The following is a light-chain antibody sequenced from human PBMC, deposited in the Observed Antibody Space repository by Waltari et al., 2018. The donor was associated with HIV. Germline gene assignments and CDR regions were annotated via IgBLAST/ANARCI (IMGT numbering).Light chain of an antibody. V-gene: IGLV2-8*01. CDR3: ASHAGSKDV. CDR2: DVT. CDR1: SSDVGAYNY. Sequence: TQPSSVSVSPGQTARITCTGTSSDVGAYNYVSWFQQHPGKAPKLMIYDVTKRPSGVPDRFSGSKSGNTASLTVSGLQAEDEADYYCASHAGSKDVFGGGTRLTVL. J-gene: IGLJ2*01.